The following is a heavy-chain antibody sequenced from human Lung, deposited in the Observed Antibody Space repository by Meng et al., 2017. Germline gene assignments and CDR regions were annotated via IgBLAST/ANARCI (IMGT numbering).Heavy chain of an antibody. CDR3: ARGPTTMAHDFDY. V-gene: IGHV4-34*01. Sequence: VQLQQWDAVQLKSAATRSLTCVVSGGSFRYYYWSWIRQPPGKGLEWIGEINHSGSTNYNPSLESRATISVDTSQNNLSLKLSSVTAADSAVYYCARGPTTMAHDFDYWGQGTLVTVSS. D-gene: IGHD4-11*01. J-gene: IGHJ4*02. CDR2: INHSGST. CDR1: GGSFRYYY.